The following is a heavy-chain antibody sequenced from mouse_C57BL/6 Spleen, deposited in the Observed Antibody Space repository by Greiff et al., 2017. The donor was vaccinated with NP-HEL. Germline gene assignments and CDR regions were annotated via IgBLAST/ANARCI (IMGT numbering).Heavy chain of an antibody. D-gene: IGHD6-2*01. J-gene: IGHJ2*01. CDR1: GYTFTSYW. V-gene: IGHV1-52*01. Sequence: QVQLQQPGAELVRPGSSVKLSCKASGYTFTSYWMHWVKQRPIQGLEWIGNIDPSDSESHYNQKFKDKATLTVDKSSSTAYMQLSSLTSEDSAVYYCARGPFSYCDYWGQGTTLTVSS. CDR2: IDPSDSES. CDR3: ARGPFSYCDY.